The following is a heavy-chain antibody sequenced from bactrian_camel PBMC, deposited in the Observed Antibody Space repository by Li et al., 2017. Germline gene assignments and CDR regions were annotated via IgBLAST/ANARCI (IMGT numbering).Heavy chain of an antibody. V-gene: IGHV3S55*01. CDR3: AADILPTIWTMTECGKEAFGY. D-gene: IGHD4*01. Sequence: VQLVESGGGSVQAGEDLRLSCTASGFTFDGHNMAWYRQAPGNECELVSELESDGTIDYADSVKGRFTISQDNAKNTVYLQMNSMKPEDTAVYYCAADILPTIWTMTECGKEAFGYWGQGTQVTVS. CDR2: LESDGTI. CDR1: GFTFDGHN. J-gene: IGHJ6*01.